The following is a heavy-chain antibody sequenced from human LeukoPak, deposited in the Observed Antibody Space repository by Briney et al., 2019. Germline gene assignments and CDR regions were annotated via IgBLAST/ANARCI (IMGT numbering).Heavy chain of an antibody. V-gene: IGHV3-33*01. J-gene: IGHJ3*01. D-gene: IGHD3-16*01. CDR2: IWHDGSDR. Sequence: GGSLRLSCATSGFTFNNYAMHWVRQAPGKGLEWVAIIWHDGSDRYYTNSVRGRFTISRDDSKNTLYLQMNSLRVEDTAVYFRATEERGTGDAFDLWGRGTMVTVSS. CDR1: GFTFNNYA. CDR3: ATEERGTGDAFDL.